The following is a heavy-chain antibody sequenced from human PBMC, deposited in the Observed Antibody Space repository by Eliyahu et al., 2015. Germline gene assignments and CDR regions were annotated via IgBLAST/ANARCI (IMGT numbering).Heavy chain of an antibody. Sequence: EVQLXESGGGLIQPGXSLRLSCXASGFTVSSNYMSWVRQAPGKGLEWVSVIYSGGTTYYADSVKGRFTISRDNFKNTVYLQMNSLRTEDTAIYYCAREGYSFNSYWGQGTLVTVSS. D-gene: IGHD5-18*01. CDR1: GFTVSSNY. J-gene: IGHJ4*02. V-gene: IGHV3-53*01. CDR3: AREGYSFNSY. CDR2: IYSGGTT.